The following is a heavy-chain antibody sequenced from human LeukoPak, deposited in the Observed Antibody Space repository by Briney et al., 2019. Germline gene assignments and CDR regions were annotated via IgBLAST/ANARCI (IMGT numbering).Heavy chain of an antibody. CDR3: ARGVPGGWYFDL. CDR1: GFIFSSYW. Sequence: GGSLRLSCAASGFIFSSYWMHWVRQAPGKGLVWVSRINGDGTRTNYADSVKGRFAISRDNAENTVNLQIYSLKAEDTAVYYCARGVPGGWYFDLWGRATLVTVSS. V-gene: IGHV3-74*01. J-gene: IGHJ2*01. D-gene: IGHD3-16*01. CDR2: INGDGTRT.